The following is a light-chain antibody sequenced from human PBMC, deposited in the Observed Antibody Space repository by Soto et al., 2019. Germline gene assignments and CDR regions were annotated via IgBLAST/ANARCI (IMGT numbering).Light chain of an antibody. CDR2: GAS. Sequence: IVLTQSPATLSVSPGARAPLSCRASQTIAGNLAWYQQNPGQPPRLLIYGASSRATGIPDRFSGSGSGTDFTLTISRLEPEDFAVYYCQQYGSSPLLTFGGGTKVDIK. CDR3: QQYGSSPLLT. J-gene: IGKJ4*01. CDR1: QTIAGN. V-gene: IGKV3-20*01.